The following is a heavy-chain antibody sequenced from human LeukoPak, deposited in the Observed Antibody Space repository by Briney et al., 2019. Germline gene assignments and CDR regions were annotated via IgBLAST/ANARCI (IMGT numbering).Heavy chain of an antibody. D-gene: IGHD3-22*01. CDR3: AKDYSSGLVPYHFGY. Sequence: GGSLRLSCAASGFTFSSYAMSWVRQAPGKGLEWVSAISGSGGSTYYADSVKGRFTISRDNSKNTLYLQMNSLRAEDTAVYYCAKDYSSGLVPYHFGYWGQGTLVTVSS. CDR1: GFTFSSYA. V-gene: IGHV3-23*01. CDR2: ISGSGGST. J-gene: IGHJ4*02.